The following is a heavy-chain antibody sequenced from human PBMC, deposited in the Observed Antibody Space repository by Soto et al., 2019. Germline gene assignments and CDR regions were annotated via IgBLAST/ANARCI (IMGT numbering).Heavy chain of an antibody. CDR3: ARDYYGSGSYAFDI. D-gene: IGHD3-10*01. CDR2: IYYSGST. CDR1: GGSISSYY. V-gene: IGHV4-59*01. J-gene: IGHJ3*02. Sequence: SETLSLTCTVSGGSISSYYWSWIRQPPGKGLEWIGYIYYSGSTNYNPSLKSRVTISVDTSKNQFSLKLSSVTAADTAVYYCARDYYGSGSYAFDIWGQGTMVTVSS.